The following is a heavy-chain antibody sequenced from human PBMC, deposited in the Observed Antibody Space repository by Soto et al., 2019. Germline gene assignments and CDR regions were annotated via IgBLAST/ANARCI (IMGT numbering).Heavy chain of an antibody. V-gene: IGHV4-34*01. CDR1: GGSFSGYY. D-gene: IGHD2-2*02. Sequence: PSERLSLTCAVYGGSFSGYYWSWILKPQGKGLEWIGEINHSGSTNYNPSLKSRVNISVDTSKNQFSLKLSSVTAADTAGYYCVRGIVVVPAAIDYPYMDVWGKGTTVTVFS. CDR3: VRGIVVVPAAIDYPYMDV. J-gene: IGHJ6*03. CDR2: INHSGST.